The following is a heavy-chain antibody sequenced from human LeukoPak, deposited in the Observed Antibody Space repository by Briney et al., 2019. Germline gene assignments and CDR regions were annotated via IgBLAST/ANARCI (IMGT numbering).Heavy chain of an antibody. J-gene: IGHJ4*02. V-gene: IGHV3-30*01. D-gene: IGHD3-10*01. Sequence: GKSLRLSCAASGFTFSNYAMHWVRQAPGKGLEWVSLISSGGTYEYYADSVKGRFTISRDNSKNTLYLQLNSLGAEDTAVYYCARDPTYYYDSGSSGPHYFDNWGQGTLVTVSS. CDR3: ARDPTYYYDSGSSGPHYFDN. CDR1: GFTFSNYA. CDR2: ISSGGTYE.